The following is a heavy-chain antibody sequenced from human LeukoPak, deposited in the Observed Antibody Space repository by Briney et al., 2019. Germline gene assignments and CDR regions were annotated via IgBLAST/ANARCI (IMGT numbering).Heavy chain of an antibody. D-gene: IGHD5-24*01. CDR2: IWYDGTNK. CDR3: ARGRDGYNWIDY. CDR1: GFTFSSCG. V-gene: IGHV3-33*01. J-gene: IGHJ4*02. Sequence: GRSLRLSCAASGFTFSSCGMHWVRQAPGKGLEWVAVIWYDGTNKYYADSVKGRFTISRDNSKNTLYLQMNSLRAEDTAVYYCARGRDGYNWIDYWGQGTLVTASS.